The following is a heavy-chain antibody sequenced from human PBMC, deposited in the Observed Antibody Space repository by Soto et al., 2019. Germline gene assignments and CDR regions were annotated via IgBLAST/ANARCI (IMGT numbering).Heavy chain of an antibody. CDR2: MNPNSGNT. V-gene: IGHV1-8*01. J-gene: IGHJ4*02. CDR1: GYTFTNYD. CDR3: PRVWGPIDY. Sequence: QVQLVQSGAEVKKPGASVKVSCKASGYTFTNYDINWVRQATGQGLEWMGWMNPNSGNTGSAQKFQGRITMTRDTSTGTAYMELTILRYEDTAVYSCPRVWGPIDYWGQGTVVTVSS. D-gene: IGHD3-16*01.